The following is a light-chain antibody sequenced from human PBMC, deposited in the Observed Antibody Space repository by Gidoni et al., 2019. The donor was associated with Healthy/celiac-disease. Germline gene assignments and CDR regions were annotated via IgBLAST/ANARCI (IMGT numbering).Light chain of an antibody. CDR1: SSNIGANYA. Sequence: QSVLTQPPSVSVAPGQRVTISCTGSSSNIGANYAIHWYQQFPGTAPKLLIYGNTNRPSGVPDRFSGSKSGTSASLAITGLQAEDEADYYCQSYDSSLGGSLFGGGTRLTVL. CDR3: QSYDSSLGGSL. J-gene: IGLJ2*01. CDR2: GNT. V-gene: IGLV1-40*01.